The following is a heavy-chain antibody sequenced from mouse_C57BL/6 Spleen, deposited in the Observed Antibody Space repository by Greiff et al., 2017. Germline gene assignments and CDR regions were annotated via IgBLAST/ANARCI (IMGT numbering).Heavy chain of an antibody. CDR1: GYTFTSYW. V-gene: IGHV1-64*01. J-gene: IGHJ4*01. CDR2: IHPNSGST. Sequence: QVQLQQPGAELVKPGASVKLSCKASGYTFTSYWMHWVKQRPGQGLEWIGMIHPNSGSTNYNEKFKSKATLTVDKSSSTAYMQLSSLTSEDSAVYYCARSEGFTTVVATDAMDYWGQGASVTVSS. D-gene: IGHD1-1*01. CDR3: ARSEGFTTVVATDAMDY.